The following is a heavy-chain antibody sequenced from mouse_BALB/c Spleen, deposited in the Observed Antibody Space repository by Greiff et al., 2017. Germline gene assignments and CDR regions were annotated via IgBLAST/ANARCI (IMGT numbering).Heavy chain of an antibody. Sequence: EVKLVESGGGLVKPGGSLKLSCAASGFTFSSYAMSWVRQTPEKRLEWVASISSGGSTYYPDSVKGRFTISRDNARNILYLQMSSLRSEDTAMYYCARGLLTTVVARGFAYWGQGTLVTVSA. CDR1: GFTFSSYA. V-gene: IGHV5-6-5*01. CDR2: ISSGGST. D-gene: IGHD1-1*01. CDR3: ARGLLTTVVARGFAY. J-gene: IGHJ3*01.